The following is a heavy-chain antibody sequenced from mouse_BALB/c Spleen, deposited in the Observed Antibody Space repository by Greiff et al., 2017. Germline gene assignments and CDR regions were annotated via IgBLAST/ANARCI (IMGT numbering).Heavy chain of an antibody. CDR1: GYTFTSYW. Sequence: VLLVESGAELAKPGASVKLSCKASGYTFTSYWMPWVKQRPGQGLEWIGYINPSTGYTEYNQKFTDKATLTADKSSSTAYMQLSSLTSEDSAVYYCARGTMMTNWYFDVWGEGTTVTVSS. V-gene: IGHV1-7*01. J-gene: IGHJ1*01. CDR2: INPSTGYT. CDR3: ARGTMMTNWYFDV. D-gene: IGHD2-4*01.